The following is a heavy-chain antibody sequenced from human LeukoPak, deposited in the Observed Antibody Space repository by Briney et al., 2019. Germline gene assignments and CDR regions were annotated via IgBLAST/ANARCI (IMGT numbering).Heavy chain of an antibody. Sequence: SDTLSLTCTVSGGSISSGGYYWSWIRQHPGKGLEWIGYIYYSRSTYYNPSLKSRVTISVDTSKTQFSLKLSSVTAADTAVYYGARAPLLWFGEIPYYMDVWGKGTTVTVSS. D-gene: IGHD3-10*01. CDR3: ARAPLLWFGEIPYYMDV. CDR2: IYYSRST. CDR1: GGSISSGGYY. V-gene: IGHV4-31*03. J-gene: IGHJ6*03.